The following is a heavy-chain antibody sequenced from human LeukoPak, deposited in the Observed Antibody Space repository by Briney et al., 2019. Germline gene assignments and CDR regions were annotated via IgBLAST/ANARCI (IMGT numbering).Heavy chain of an antibody. V-gene: IGHV4-39*07. Sequence: SETLSLTCTVSGGSISSSSYYWGWIRQPPGKGLEWIGSIYYSGSTYYNPSLKSRVTISVDTSKNQFSLKLSSVTAADTAVYYCARDHHYDFWSGYNHYYGMDVWGQGTTVTVSS. CDR2: IYYSGST. CDR3: ARDHHYDFWSGYNHYYGMDV. J-gene: IGHJ6*02. CDR1: GGSISSSSYY. D-gene: IGHD3-3*01.